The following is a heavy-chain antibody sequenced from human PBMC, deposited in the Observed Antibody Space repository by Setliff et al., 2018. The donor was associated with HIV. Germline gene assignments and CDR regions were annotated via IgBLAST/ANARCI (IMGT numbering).Heavy chain of an antibody. CDR2: IYYSGNS. CDR1: GGSISSHY. V-gene: IGHV4-39*01. Sequence: PSETLSLTCTVSGGSISSHYWSWIRQTPGKGLEWIGSIYYSGNSYYNPSLQSRVTISVDTSKNQFSLKLSSVIAADTAVYYCARHAAGPDGPFDYWGQGTLVTVSS. CDR3: ARHAAGPDGPFDY. J-gene: IGHJ4*02.